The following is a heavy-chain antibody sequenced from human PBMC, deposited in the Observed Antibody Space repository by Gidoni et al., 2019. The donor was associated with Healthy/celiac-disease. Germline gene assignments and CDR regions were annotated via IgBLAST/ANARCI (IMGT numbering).Heavy chain of an antibody. CDR2: IYYSGST. CDR3: ARAPYGSGSYHFDY. CDR1: GGSISSYY. Sequence: QVQLQESGPGLVKPSETLSLTCTVSGGSISSYYWSWIRQPPGKGLEWIGYIYYSGSTNYNPSLKSRVTISVDTSKNQFSRKLSSVTAADTAVYYCARAPYGSGSYHFDYWGQGTLVTVSS. V-gene: IGHV4-59*01. J-gene: IGHJ4*02. D-gene: IGHD3-10*01.